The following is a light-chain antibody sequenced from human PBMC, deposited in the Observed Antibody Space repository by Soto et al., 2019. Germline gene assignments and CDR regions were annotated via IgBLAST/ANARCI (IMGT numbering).Light chain of an antibody. CDR1: SSNIASHF. CDR3: ATWDDSLSGVV. CDR2: WDN. V-gene: IGLV1-47*01. J-gene: IGLJ2*01. Sequence: QSVLTQALSASGTPGQRVTISCSGSSSNIASHFVYWYQQFPGTAPKPLISWDNQRPSGVPDRFSGSKSGTSAFLVISGLRSEDEADYYCATWDDSLSGVVFGGGTKLTVL.